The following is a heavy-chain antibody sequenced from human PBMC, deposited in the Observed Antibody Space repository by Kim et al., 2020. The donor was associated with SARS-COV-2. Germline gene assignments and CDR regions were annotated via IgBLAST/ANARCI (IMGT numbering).Heavy chain of an antibody. D-gene: IGHD6-25*01. CDR2: FNTATGDT. V-gene: IGHV1-3*04. CDR3: ARRGYSSGSHYFDY. Sequence: ASVKVSCRASGYTFTSYNIHWVRQAPGQRLEWMGWFNTATGDTNYSETFQGRLIITTDTSATTVYMELSSLTSEDTAMFYCARRGYSSGSHYFDYWGQGT. J-gene: IGHJ4*02. CDR1: GYTFTSYN.